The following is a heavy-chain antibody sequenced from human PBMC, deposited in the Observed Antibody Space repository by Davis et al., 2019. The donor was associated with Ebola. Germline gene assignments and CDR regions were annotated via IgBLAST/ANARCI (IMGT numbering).Heavy chain of an antibody. CDR2: INHSGST. J-gene: IGHJ4*02. Sequence: GSLRLSCAVYVGSFSGYYWSWIRQPPGKGLEWIGEINHSGSTNYNPSLKSRVTISVDTSKNQFSLKLSSVTAADTAVYYCARLAAADEGLDYWGQGTLVTVSS. CDR1: VGSFSGYY. CDR3: ARLAAADEGLDY. V-gene: IGHV4-34*01. D-gene: IGHD6-13*01.